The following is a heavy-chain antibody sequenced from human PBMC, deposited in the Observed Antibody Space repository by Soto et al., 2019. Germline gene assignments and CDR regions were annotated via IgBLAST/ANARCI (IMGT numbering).Heavy chain of an antibody. CDR1: GASVSSYF. CDR2: IYYSGST. CDR3: AREGDSGSSSWINWFDP. J-gene: IGHJ5*02. Sequence: SETLSLTCTVSGASVSSYFWSWVRQPPGKGLEWIGYIYYSGSTNYNPSLKSRVTISVDTSKNQFSLKLSSVTAADTAVYYCAREGDSGSSSWINWFDPWGQGTLVTVSS. V-gene: IGHV4-59*02. D-gene: IGHD6-13*01.